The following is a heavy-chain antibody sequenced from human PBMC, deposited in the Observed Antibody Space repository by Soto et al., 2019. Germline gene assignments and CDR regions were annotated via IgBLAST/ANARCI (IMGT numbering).Heavy chain of an antibody. CDR3: VQRYCSSTSCYALDAFDI. Sequence: GASVKVSCKASVGTFSSYAISWVRQAPGQGLEWMGGISAYNGNTNYAQKFQGRVTMTTDTSTSTAYMELRSLRSDDTAVYYCVQRYCSSTSCYALDAFDIWGQGTMVTVSS. V-gene: IGHV1-18*01. CDR1: VGTFSSYA. J-gene: IGHJ3*02. D-gene: IGHD2-2*01. CDR2: ISAYNGNT.